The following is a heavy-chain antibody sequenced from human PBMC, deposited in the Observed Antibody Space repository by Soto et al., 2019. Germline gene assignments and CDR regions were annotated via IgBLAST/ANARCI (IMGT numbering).Heavy chain of an antibody. Sequence: SVKVSCKTSGRTFSTYSIVWVRQAPGEGLEWMGGIIPLFGTANYAQKFQDRVTITADKSTNTAFMELSSLKSEDTAMYYCASSSGNNYGVGTNYYFDYWGQGTLVTVSS. J-gene: IGHJ4*02. D-gene: IGHD1-26*01. CDR3: ASSSGNNYGVGTNYYFDY. CDR2: IIPLFGTA. CDR1: GRTFSTYS. V-gene: IGHV1-69*06.